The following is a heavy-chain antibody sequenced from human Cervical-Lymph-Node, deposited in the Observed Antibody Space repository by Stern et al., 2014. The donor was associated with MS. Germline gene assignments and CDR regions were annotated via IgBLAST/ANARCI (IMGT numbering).Heavy chain of an antibody. D-gene: IGHD6-25*01. CDR3: ARGPYSTGLHFDY. J-gene: IGHJ4*02. CDR2: IYYSGST. V-gene: IGHV4-59*01. Sequence: VQLVESGPGLVKPSETLSLTCTVPGGSITSYYWSWIRQPPGKGLEWIGYIYYSGSTNYNPSLKSRVTISVDTSKNQFSLKLSSVTAADTAVYYCARGPYSTGLHFDYWGQETLVTVSS. CDR1: GGSITSYY.